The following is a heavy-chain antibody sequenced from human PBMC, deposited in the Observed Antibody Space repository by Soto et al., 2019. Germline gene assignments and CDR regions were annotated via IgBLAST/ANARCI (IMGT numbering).Heavy chain of an antibody. Sequence: QVQLVESGGGVVQPGRSLRLSCAASGFTFSSYAMHWVRQAPGKGLEWVAVISYDGSNKYYADSVTGRFTISRDNSKNTLYLQMNSLRAEATAVYYCAGEGCSGGSCYLFDIWGQGTMVTVSS. D-gene: IGHD2-15*01. V-gene: IGHV3-30-3*01. J-gene: IGHJ3*02. CDR2: ISYDGSNK. CDR3: AGEGCSGGSCYLFDI. CDR1: GFTFSSYA.